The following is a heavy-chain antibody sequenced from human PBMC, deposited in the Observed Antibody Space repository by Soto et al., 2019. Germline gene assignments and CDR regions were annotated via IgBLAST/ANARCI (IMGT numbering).Heavy chain of an antibody. CDR3: ARDREQMLDF. D-gene: IGHD6-13*01. Sequence: QVLLVESGGGVVRPGGSLSLSCAASGFSFGRVGMHWVRQAPGKGLEWVAVTWYDGINKDYAESVKGRFTISRDNSKNTLYLNMNGLRPDDTATYYCARDREQMLDFWGQGTLVFVSS. V-gene: IGHV3-33*01. CDR1: GFSFGRVG. J-gene: IGHJ4*02. CDR2: TWYDGINK.